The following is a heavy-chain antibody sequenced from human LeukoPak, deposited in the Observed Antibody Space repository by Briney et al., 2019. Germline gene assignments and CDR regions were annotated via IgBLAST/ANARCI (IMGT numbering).Heavy chain of an antibody. CDR1: GFTFSSYW. CDR3: ARDRNGAYYYMDV. V-gene: IGHV3-74*01. Sequence: GGSLRLSCAASGFTFSSYWMHWVRQVPGKGLVWVSRINSDGSSTSYADSVKGRFTISRDNAKNTLYLQMNSLRAEDTAVYYCARDRNGAYYYMDVWGKGTTVTVSS. D-gene: IGHD4-17*01. CDR2: INSDGSST. J-gene: IGHJ6*03.